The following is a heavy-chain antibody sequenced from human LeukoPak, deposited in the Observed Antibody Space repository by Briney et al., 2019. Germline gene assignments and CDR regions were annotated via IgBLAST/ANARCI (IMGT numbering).Heavy chain of an antibody. D-gene: IGHD2-21*01. V-gene: IGHV3-23*01. CDR1: GFTFSSYA. J-gene: IGHJ6*03. Sequence: GGSLRLSCAASGFTFSSYAMSWVRQAPGKGLEWVSGISGSGGSTDYADSVKGRFTISRDNSKNTLYLQMNSLRAEDTAVYYCARGDCSGSICYSPMDVWGTGTTVTVSS. CDR2: ISGSGGST. CDR3: ARGDCSGSICYSPMDV.